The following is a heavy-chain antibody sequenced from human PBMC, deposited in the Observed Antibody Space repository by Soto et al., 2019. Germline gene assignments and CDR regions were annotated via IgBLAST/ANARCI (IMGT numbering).Heavy chain of an antibody. J-gene: IGHJ5*02. D-gene: IGHD6-19*01. V-gene: IGHV4-30-2*01. CDR2: IYRSGVT. CDR3: AGMLYTSGLRFEL. Sequence: SETLTLTCSFSVGSSSTSTYSCSWIRQPPWKALEWVGFIYRSGVTSYNPSLKSRVSISLDTSNNQCSLKLGSVTAADTAVYYCAGMLYTSGLRFELWGPGTLVIVSS. CDR1: VGSSSTSTYS.